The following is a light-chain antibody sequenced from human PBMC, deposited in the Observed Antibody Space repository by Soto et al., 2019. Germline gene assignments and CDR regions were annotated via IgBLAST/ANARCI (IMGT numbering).Light chain of an antibody. Sequence: DTQMTQSPSSLSASVGDRVTITCRASQSSSTYLNWYQQKPGKAPKLLIYAASSLQSGVPSRFSGSGSGTDFTLTISSLQPEDFATYFCQQGYNTPYTFGQWTKLEIK. CDR2: AAS. J-gene: IGKJ2*01. V-gene: IGKV1-39*01. CDR1: QSSSTY. CDR3: QQGYNTPYT.